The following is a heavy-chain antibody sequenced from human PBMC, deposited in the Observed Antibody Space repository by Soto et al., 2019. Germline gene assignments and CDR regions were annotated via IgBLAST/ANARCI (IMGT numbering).Heavy chain of an antibody. V-gene: IGHV3-23*01. CDR1: KFLCTNYA. J-gene: IGHJ2*01. CDR2: VTERGGSA. Sequence: EVQLLESGGGLVNGGGSLSLSCAATKFLCTNYALTWAHQLLGKGREWVARVTERGGSAYYEDSVKGRLTISRYNSNNTLYLQMTNVRGEYMAVYYCVRRAGGAVVWYYDLWGRGTLVSVFS. D-gene: IGHD2-21*01. CDR3: VRRAGGAVVWYYDL.